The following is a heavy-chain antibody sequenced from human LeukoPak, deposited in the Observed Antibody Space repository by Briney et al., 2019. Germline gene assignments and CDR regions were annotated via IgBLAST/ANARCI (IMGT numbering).Heavy chain of an antibody. D-gene: IGHD3-9*01. J-gene: IGHJ4*02. V-gene: IGHV4-38-2*02. CDR2: IYHSGST. CDR1: GYSISSGYY. CDR3: ASLYQLRYPNFDY. Sequence: SETLSLTCTVSGYSISSGYYWGWIRQPPGKGLEWIGSIYHSGSTYYNPSLKSRVTISVDTSKNQFSLKLSSVTAADTAVYYCASLYQLRYPNFDYWGQGTLVTVSS.